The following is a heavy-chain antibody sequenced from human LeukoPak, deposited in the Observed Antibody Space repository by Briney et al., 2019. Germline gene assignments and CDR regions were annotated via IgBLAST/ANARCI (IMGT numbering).Heavy chain of an antibody. Sequence: GGSLRLSCAASGFTFSSYEMNWVRQAPGKGLEWVSYISSSGSTIYYADSVKGRFTISRDNSKNTLYLQMNSLRAEDTAVYYCARDHYDIIDYWGQGTLVTVSS. CDR3: ARDHYDIIDY. CDR2: ISSSGSTI. V-gene: IGHV3-48*03. CDR1: GFTFSSYE. J-gene: IGHJ4*02. D-gene: IGHD3-9*01.